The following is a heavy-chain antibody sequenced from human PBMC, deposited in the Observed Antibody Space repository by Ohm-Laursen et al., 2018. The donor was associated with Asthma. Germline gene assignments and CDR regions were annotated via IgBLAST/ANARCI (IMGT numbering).Heavy chain of an antibody. D-gene: IGHD6-19*01. V-gene: IGHV3-33*01. J-gene: IGHJ6*02. Sequence: SLRLSCAASGFTFSSYGMHWVRQAPGKGLEWVAVIWYDGSNKYYADSVKGRFTISRDNSKNTLYLQMNSLRAEDTAVYYCARDVVAGTAWVASYGMDVWGQGTTVTVSS. CDR3: ARDVVAGTAWVASYGMDV. CDR1: GFTFSSYG. CDR2: IWYDGSNK.